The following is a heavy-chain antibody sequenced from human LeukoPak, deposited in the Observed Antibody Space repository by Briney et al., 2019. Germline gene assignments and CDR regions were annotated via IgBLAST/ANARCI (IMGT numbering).Heavy chain of an antibody. V-gene: IGHV4-4*02. CDR3: ARASDTAMVYFDY. Sequence: RTSGTLSLTCAVSGGSISSSNWWSWVRQPPGQGLEWIGEIYHSGSTNYNPSLKSRVTISVDKSKNQFSLKLSSVTAADTAVYYCARASDTAMVYFDYWGQGTLVTVSS. J-gene: IGHJ4*02. D-gene: IGHD5-18*01. CDR2: IYHSGST. CDR1: GGSISSSNW.